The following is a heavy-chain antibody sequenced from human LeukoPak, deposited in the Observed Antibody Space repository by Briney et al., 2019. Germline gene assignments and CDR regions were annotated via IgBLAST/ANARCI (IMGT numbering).Heavy chain of an antibody. Sequence: GGSLRLSCAASGVTFSSYGMHWVRQAPGKGLEWVAVIWYDGSNKYYADSVKGRFTISRDNSKNTLYLQMNSLRAEDTAVYYCAREGSDSSSWYGWFDPWGQGTLVTVSS. D-gene: IGHD6-13*01. CDR1: GVTFSSYG. CDR3: AREGSDSSSWYGWFDP. CDR2: IWYDGSNK. V-gene: IGHV3-33*01. J-gene: IGHJ5*02.